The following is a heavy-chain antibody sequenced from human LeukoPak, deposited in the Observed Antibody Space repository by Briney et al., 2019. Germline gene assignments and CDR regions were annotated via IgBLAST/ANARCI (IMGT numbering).Heavy chain of an antibody. J-gene: IGHJ6*02. CDR1: GYTFTSYD. Sequence: VASVKVSYKASGYTFTSYDINWVRQATGQGLEWMGWMNPNSGNTGYAQNFQGRVTITRNTSISTAYMELSSLRSEDTAVYYCARGLGENYYYYGMDVWGQGTTVTVSS. CDR2: MNPNSGNT. V-gene: IGHV1-8*01. CDR3: ARGLGENYYYYGMDV. D-gene: IGHD3-10*01.